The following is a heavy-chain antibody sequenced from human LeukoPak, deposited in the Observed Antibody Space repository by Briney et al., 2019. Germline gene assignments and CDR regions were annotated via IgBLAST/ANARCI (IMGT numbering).Heavy chain of an antibody. CDR1: GFTFSSCG. D-gene: IGHD1-1*01. J-gene: IGHJ3*02. CDR3: ARDRERYNWNDGAFDI. CDR2: IWYDGSNK. V-gene: IGHV3-33*01. Sequence: GRSLRLSCAASGFTFSSCGMHWVRQAPGKGLEWVAVIWYDGSNKYYADSVKGRFTISRDNSKNTLYLQMNSLRAEDTAVYYCARDRERYNWNDGAFDIWGQGTMVTVSS.